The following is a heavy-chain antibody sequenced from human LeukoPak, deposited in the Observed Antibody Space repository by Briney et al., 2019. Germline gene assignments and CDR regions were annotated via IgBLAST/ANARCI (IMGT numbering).Heavy chain of an antibody. CDR2: ISSSGSAD. Sequence: GGSLRLSCAATGFTFSDYYMSWLRQAPGKGLEWISYISSSGSADYYADSVQGRFTVSRDNAKSSLYLQMNRLRAEDTAVYYCARTQKYYDLWSGMNWGQGTLVTVSS. CDR3: ARTQKYYDLWSGMN. J-gene: IGHJ4*02. V-gene: IGHV3-11*04. D-gene: IGHD3-3*01. CDR1: GFTFSDYY.